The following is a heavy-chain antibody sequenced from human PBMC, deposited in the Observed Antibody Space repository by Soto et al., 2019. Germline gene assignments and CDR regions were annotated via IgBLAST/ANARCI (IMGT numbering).Heavy chain of an antibody. V-gene: IGHV4-61*01. CDR2: IYYSGST. D-gene: IGHD2-21*02. CDR1: GGSVSSGSYY. CDR3: ARDRIGGRPTVTATAGGMDV. J-gene: IGHJ6*02. Sequence: SETLSLTCTVSGGSVSSGSYYWSWIRQPPGKGLEWIGYIYYSGSTNYNPSLKSRVTISVDTSKNQFSLKLSSVTAADTAVYYCARDRIGGRPTVTATAGGMDVWGQGTTVTVSS.